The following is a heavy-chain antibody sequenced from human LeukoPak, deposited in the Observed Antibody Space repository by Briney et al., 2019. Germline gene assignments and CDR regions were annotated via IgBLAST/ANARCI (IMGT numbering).Heavy chain of an antibody. D-gene: IGHD6-13*01. Sequence: PSETLSLTCAVYGGSFSGYYWSWIRQPPGKGLEWIGEINHSGSTNYNPSLKSRVTISVDTSKNQFSLKLSSVTAADTAVYYCARGGRSRQYYFDYWGQGTLVTVSS. V-gene: IGHV4-34*01. CDR1: GGSFSGYY. CDR3: ARGGRSRQYYFDY. CDR2: INHSGST. J-gene: IGHJ4*02.